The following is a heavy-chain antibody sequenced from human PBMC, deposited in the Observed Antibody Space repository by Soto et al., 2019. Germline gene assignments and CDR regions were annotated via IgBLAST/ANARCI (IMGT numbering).Heavy chain of an antibody. D-gene: IGHD3-16*01. J-gene: IGHJ4*02. CDR1: GFSVSSNY. CDR2: IYSTGDT. CDR3: ARGRLRLAYFDC. V-gene: IGHV3-53*02. Sequence: EEQLVETGGGLIQPGGSLRLSCAASGFSVSSNYMTWVRQAPGKGLEWVSIIYSTGDTYYADSVKGRFTLSRDNSQNTLFLQLNSLRAEDTAVYYCARGRLRLAYFDCWGQGTLVTVSS.